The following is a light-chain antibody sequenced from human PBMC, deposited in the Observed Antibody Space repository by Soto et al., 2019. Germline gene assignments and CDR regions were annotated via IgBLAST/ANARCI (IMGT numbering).Light chain of an antibody. CDR1: QSFGSW. Sequence: DIQMTQSPSTLSASVGDTVTITCRASQSFGSWLAWYQQKPGQAPKLLIYDVSTLEYGVPSRFSGSGSGTEFALTISSLQHDDFATYYCQQYNVSPSTFGQGTKLEIK. CDR2: DVS. J-gene: IGKJ2*02. CDR3: QQYNVSPST. V-gene: IGKV1-5*01.